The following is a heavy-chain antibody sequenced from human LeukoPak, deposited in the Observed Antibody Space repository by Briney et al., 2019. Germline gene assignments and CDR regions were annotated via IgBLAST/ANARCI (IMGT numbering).Heavy chain of an antibody. CDR2: INTKTGNP. J-gene: IGHJ4*02. Sequence: GASVKVSCKASGYTFTGHAMNWVRQAPGQGLEWMGYINTKTGNPTYAQGFTGRFVFSLGTSVSTAYLQISSLKPGDTAVYYCAKGGWVTIAGMDYWGQGTLVTVSS. V-gene: IGHV7-4-1*02. CDR1: GYTFTGHA. CDR3: AKGGWVTIAGMDY. D-gene: IGHD6-13*01.